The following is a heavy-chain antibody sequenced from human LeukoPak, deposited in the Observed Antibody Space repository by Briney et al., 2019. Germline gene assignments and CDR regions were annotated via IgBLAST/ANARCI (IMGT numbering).Heavy chain of an antibody. CDR2: IYHSGST. J-gene: IGHJ5*02. V-gene: IGHV4-30-2*01. D-gene: IGHD3-22*01. CDR1: GVSISSGGYY. CDR3: ARAPGPNYYDSSGYPP. Sequence: SQTLSLTCTVSGVSISSGGYYWGWIRQPPGKGLEWIGYIYHSGSTYYNPSLKSRVTISVDTSKNQFSLKLSSVTAADTAVYYCARAPGPNYYDSSGYPPWGQGTLVTVSS.